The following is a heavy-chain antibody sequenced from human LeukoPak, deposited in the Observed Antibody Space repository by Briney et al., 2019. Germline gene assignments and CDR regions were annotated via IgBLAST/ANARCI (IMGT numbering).Heavy chain of an antibody. V-gene: IGHV3-64D*06. D-gene: IGHD3-10*01. CDR3: VKDGSGSYYTYYFDY. CDR2: ISSNGGST. CDR1: GFXFSRYA. J-gene: IGHJ4*02. Sequence: GGSLRLSCSASGFXFSRYAIHWVRQAPGKGLEYVSAISSNGGSTYYADSVKGRFTISRHNSKTTLYLQMSSLRAEDTAVYYCVKDGSGSYYTYYFDYWGQGTLVTVSS.